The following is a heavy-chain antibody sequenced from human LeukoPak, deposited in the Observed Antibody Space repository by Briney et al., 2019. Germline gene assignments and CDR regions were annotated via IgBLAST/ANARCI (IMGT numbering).Heavy chain of an antibody. CDR3: SRSIAY. Sequence: PGGSLRLSCAASGFPCSNSWMDWVRRAPGKGMEGVANIKEEGREKFYADSVKGRFTISRESRKNSMFLQMNGMRAEDTAVYYCSRSIAYWGQGGLVTVYS. J-gene: IGHJ4*02. CDR2: IKEEGREK. CDR1: GFPCSNSW. V-gene: IGHV3-7*01.